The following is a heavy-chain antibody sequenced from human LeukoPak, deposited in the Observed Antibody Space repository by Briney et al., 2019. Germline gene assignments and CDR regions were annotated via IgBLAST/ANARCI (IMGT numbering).Heavy chain of an antibody. CDR1: GGSISSSSYY. CDR3: ARGRYNSKTDFDY. J-gene: IGHJ4*02. CDR2: IYYSGST. V-gene: IGHV4-39*07. Sequence: SETLSLTCTVSGGSISSSSYYWGWIRQPPGKGLEWIGSIYYSGSTYYNPSLKSRVTIFVDTSKNQFSLRLFSVSAADTAVYYCARGRYNSKTDFDYWGQGTLVTVSS. D-gene: IGHD3-16*02.